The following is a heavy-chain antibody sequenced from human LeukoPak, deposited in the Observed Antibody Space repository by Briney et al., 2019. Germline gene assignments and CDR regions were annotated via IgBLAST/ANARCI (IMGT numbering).Heavy chain of an antibody. CDR2: IYPGDSDT. Sequence: GESLKISCQGSGYIFTSYWITWVRQMPGKGLEWMGIIYPGDSDTKYSPSFQGQVTISTDKSISTAYLQWSSLKASDTAMYYCARRSYGGKDFDHWGQGTLVTVSS. D-gene: IGHD4-23*01. V-gene: IGHV5-51*01. J-gene: IGHJ4*02. CDR3: ARRSYGGKDFDH. CDR1: GYIFTSYW.